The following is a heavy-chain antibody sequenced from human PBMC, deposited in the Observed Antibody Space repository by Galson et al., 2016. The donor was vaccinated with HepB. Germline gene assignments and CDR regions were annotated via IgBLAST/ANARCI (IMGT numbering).Heavy chain of an antibody. V-gene: IGHV5-51*01. D-gene: IGHD2/OR15-2a*01. Sequence: QSGAEVKKPGESLKISCKGSGHNYWIAWVRQMPGKGLEWMGPIYPGDSDTRYSPSFRGHVNIPADKSTNTAYLQWSSLKASDTAMYYCARRGNIETYMGGFDPWGQGTLVTVSS. CDR2: IYPGDSDT. CDR1: GHNYW. J-gene: IGHJ5*02. CDR3: ARRGNIETYMGGFDP.